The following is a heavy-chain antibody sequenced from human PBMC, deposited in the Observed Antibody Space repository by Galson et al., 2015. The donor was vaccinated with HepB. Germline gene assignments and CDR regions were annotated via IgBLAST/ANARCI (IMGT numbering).Heavy chain of an antibody. CDR1: GDSVSSNYAV. J-gene: IGHJ6*02. V-gene: IGHV6-1*01. Sequence: CAISGDSVSSNYAVWNWIRQSPSRGLEWLGRTYYRSKWIYDYAESVKSRITITPDTSKNLVSLQLHSVIPEDAAVYYCVYGVDVWGQGTTVTVSS. CDR3: VYGVDV. CDR2: TYYRSKWIY.